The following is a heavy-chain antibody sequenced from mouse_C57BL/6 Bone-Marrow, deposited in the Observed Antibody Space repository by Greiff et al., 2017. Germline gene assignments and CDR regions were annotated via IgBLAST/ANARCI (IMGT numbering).Heavy chain of an antibody. Sequence: EVQRVESGGGLVKPGGSLKLSCAASGFTFSSYAMSWVRQTPETRLEWVATISDGGSYTYYPDNVKGRFTISRDNAKNNLYLQISHLKSENTAMYYCARGGNYVDYAMGCWGQGTSVAVSS. CDR1: GFTFSSYA. D-gene: IGHD2-1*01. V-gene: IGHV5-4*01. CDR2: ISDGGSYT. J-gene: IGHJ4*01. CDR3: ARGGNYVDYAMGC.